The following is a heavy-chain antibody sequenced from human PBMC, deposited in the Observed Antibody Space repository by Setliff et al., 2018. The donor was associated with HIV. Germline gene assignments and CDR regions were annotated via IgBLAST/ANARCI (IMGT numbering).Heavy chain of an antibody. CDR1: AASISSYY. CDR3: ARLQYHYDSSGSYDGSWFDP. CDR2: ISTSGGA. V-gene: IGHV4-4*09. D-gene: IGHD3-16*01. Sequence: PSETLSLTCTISAASISSYYCTWIRQPPGKGLEWIGYISTSGGATYNPSFKSRVTISVDTSKNHFSLKLNSVTAADTAVYYCARLQYHYDSSGSYDGSWFDPWGQGTPVTVSS. J-gene: IGHJ5*02.